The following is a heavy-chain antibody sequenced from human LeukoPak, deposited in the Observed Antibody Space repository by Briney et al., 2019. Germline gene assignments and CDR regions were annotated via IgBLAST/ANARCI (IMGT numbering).Heavy chain of an antibody. CDR3: AKDYGDFGDSSSYLDH. J-gene: IGHJ4*02. CDR2: IRYDGSRK. V-gene: IGHV3-30*02. Sequence: GGSLRLSCAASGFSFSSFGMHWIRQAPGKGLERVTSIRYDGSRKHYTDSVKGRFTISRDNSKNTLYLQMNSLRDEDTAVYYCAKDYGDFGDSSSYLDHWGQGTLVTVSS. D-gene: IGHD4-17*01. CDR1: GFSFSSFG.